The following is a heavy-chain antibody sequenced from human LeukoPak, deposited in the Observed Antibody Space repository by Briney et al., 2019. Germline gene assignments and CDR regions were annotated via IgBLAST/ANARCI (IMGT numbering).Heavy chain of an antibody. CDR3: ARKRDSSGYYYYYYYGMDV. D-gene: IGHD3-22*01. CDR2: IYSGGST. J-gene: IGHJ6*02. Sequence: GGSLRLSCAASGFTFSSYAMSWVRQAPGKGLEWVSVIYSGGSTYYADSVKGRFTISRDNSKNTLYLQMNSLRAEDTAVYYCARKRDSSGYYYYYYYGMDVWGQGTTVTVSS. CDR1: GFTFSSYA. V-gene: IGHV3-66*01.